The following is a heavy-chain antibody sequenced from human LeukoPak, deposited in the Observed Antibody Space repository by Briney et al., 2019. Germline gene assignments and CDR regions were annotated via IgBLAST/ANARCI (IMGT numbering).Heavy chain of an antibody. J-gene: IGHJ6*02. V-gene: IGHV3-30*04. Sequence: GGSLRLSCAASGFTFSSYAMHWVRQAPGKGLEWVAVISYDGSNKYYADSVKGRFTISRDNSKNTLYLQMNSLRAEDTAVYYCARGTIWFGEARGSYYYYGMDVWGQGTTVTVSS. CDR3: ARGTIWFGEARGSYYYYGMDV. CDR1: GFTFSSYA. D-gene: IGHD3-10*01. CDR2: ISYDGSNK.